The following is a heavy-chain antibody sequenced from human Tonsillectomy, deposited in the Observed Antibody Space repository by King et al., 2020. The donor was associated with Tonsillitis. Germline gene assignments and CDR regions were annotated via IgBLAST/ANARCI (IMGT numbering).Heavy chain of an antibody. V-gene: IGHV3-30-3*01. CDR2: ISYDGSNK. CDR3: SRDRSQRTVWVFSFDP. J-gene: IGHJ5*02. CDR1: EFTFSSHA. D-gene: IGHD3-16*01. Sequence: VQLVESGGGVVQPGRSLRLSCAASEFTFSSHAVHWVRQAPGKGLEWVAVISYDGSNKYYAESVTGRFTISSDNSKNTLSLQMNSLRAEDPAVYFCSRDRSQRTVWVFSFDPWGQGTLVSGS.